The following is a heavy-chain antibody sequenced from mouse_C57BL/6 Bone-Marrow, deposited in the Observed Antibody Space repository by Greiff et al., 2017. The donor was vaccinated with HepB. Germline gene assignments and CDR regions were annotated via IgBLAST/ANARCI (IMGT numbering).Heavy chain of an antibody. CDR1: GYTFTSYW. V-gene: IGHV1-55*01. D-gene: IGHD2-1*01. Sequence: VQLQQPGAELVKPGASVKMSCKASGYTFTSYWITWVKQRPGQGLEWIGDIYPGSGSTNYNEKFKSKATLTVDTSSSTAYMQLSSLTSEDSAVYYGARREIYYGNYFFDYWGQGTTRTVSS. J-gene: IGHJ2*01. CDR3: ARREIYYGNYFFDY. CDR2: IYPGSGST.